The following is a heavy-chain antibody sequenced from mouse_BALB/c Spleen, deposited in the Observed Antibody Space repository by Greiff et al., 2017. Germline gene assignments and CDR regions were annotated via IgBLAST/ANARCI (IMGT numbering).Heavy chain of an antibody. Sequence: VQLQQSGAELVKPGASVKLSCTASGFNIKDTYMYWVKQRPEKGLEWIGRIDPANGNTKYDPKFQGQATITADTSSNTAYLQLSSLTSEDTAVYYCARWGDYDGLAYWGQGTLVTVSA. D-gene: IGHD2-4*01. CDR2: IDPANGNT. CDR1: GFNIKDTY. CDR3: ARWGDYDGLAY. V-gene: IGHV14-3*02. J-gene: IGHJ3*01.